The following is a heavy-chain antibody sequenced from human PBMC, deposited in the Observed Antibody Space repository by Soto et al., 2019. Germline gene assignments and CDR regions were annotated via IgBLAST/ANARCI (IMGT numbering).Heavy chain of an antibody. D-gene: IGHD6-13*01. Sequence: EVQLVESGGGLVQPGGSLRLSCAGSGFTFSKYWMSWVRQAPGKGLEWVANIKQDESKNYSVDSVEGRFTISRDNAKKSLYLQMNSLKAEDIAVYYCASLDGYGSSWSFDYWGQGPLVTVSS. J-gene: IGHJ4*02. V-gene: IGHV3-7*01. CDR3: ASLDGYGSSWSFDY. CDR2: IKQDESKN. CDR1: GFTFSKYW.